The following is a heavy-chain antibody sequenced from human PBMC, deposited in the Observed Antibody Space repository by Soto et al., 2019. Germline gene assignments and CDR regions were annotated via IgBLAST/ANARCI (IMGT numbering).Heavy chain of an antibody. CDR3: ARDTGSGWKLDY. CDR1: GFTFSSYA. CDR2: ISGSGGST. J-gene: IGHJ4*02. Sequence: PGGSLRLSCAASGFTFSSYAMSWVRQAPGKGLEWVSAISGSGGSTYYADSVKGRFTISRDNSKNTLYLQMNSLRAEDTAVYYCARDTGSGWKLDYWGQGTLVTVSS. V-gene: IGHV3-23*01. D-gene: IGHD6-19*01.